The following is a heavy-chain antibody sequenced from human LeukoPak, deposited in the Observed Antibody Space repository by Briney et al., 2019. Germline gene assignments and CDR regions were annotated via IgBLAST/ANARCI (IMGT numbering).Heavy chain of an antibody. D-gene: IGHD4-17*01. CDR2: ISGYNGNT. J-gene: IGHJ4*02. V-gene: IGHV1-18*01. CDR1: GYTFTSYG. Sequence: GASVKVSCKASGYTFTSYGISWVRQAPGQGLEWMGWISGYNGNTNNAQKLQGRVTMTTDTSTSTAYMELSSLRSEDTAVYYCARDGDFGDYYFDYWGQGTLVTVSS. CDR3: ARDGDFGDYYFDY.